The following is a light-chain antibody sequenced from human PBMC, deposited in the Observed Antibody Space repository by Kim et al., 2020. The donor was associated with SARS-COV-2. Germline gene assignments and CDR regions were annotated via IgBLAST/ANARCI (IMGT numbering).Light chain of an antibody. Sequence: ASVGDRVTITCRASQDIRNDVGWYQQNQGRAPKRLIYGASSLQSGVPSRFSGSGSGTEFTLTISSVQPEDFATYFCLQHSTYPITFGQGTRLEIK. J-gene: IGKJ5*01. CDR3: LQHSTYPIT. V-gene: IGKV1-17*01. CDR1: QDIRND. CDR2: GAS.